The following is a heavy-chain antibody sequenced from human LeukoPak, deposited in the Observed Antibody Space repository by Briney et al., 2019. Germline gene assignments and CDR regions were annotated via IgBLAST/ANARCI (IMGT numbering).Heavy chain of an antibody. CDR1: GFSLSTSGVG. CDR2: IYLNDDK. Sequence: SGPTLVKPTQTLTLTCTFSGFSLSTSGVGVGWIRQPPGKALEWLALIYLNDDKRYSPSLKSRLTITKDTSKNQVVLTMTNMDPVDTATYYCAHSGTVTTPHDAFDIWGQGAMVTVSS. V-gene: IGHV2-5*01. J-gene: IGHJ3*02. D-gene: IGHD4-17*01. CDR3: AHSGTVTTPHDAFDI.